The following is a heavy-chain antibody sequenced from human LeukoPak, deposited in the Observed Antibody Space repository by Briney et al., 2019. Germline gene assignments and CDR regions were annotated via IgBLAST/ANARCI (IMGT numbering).Heavy chain of an antibody. V-gene: IGHV4-31*03. J-gene: IGHJ4*02. CDR2: IYDSGST. CDR3: AGGLQWLSLDC. CDR1: GGSISSGGYY. Sequence: SETLSLTCTVSGGSISSGGYYWSWIRQHPGKGLEWIGYIYDSGSTYYNPSLKSRVTISVDTSKSQLSLKLNSVTAADTAVYYCAGGLQWLSLDCWGQGTPVTVSS. D-gene: IGHD6-19*01.